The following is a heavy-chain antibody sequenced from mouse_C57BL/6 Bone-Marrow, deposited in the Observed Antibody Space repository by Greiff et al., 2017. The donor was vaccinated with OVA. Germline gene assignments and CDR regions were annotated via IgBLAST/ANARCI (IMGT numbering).Heavy chain of an antibody. J-gene: IGHJ4*01. D-gene: IGHD3-2*02. CDR1: GFTFSDYG. Sequence: EVQVVESGGGLVQPGGSLKLSCAASGFTFSDYGMAWVRQAPRKGPEWVAFISNLAYSIYYADTVTGRFTISRENAKNTLYLEMSSLRSEDTAMYYCARQGQLRLRGAMDYWGQGTSVTVSS. V-gene: IGHV5-15*01. CDR3: ARQGQLRLRGAMDY. CDR2: ISNLAYSI.